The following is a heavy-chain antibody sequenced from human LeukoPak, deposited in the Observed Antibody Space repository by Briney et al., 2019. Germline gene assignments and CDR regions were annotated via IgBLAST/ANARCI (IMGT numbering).Heavy chain of an antibody. Sequence: PSETLSLTCAVYGGSFSGYYWSWIRQPPGKGLEWIGEINHSGSTNYNPSLKSRVTTSIDTSKNQFSLRLNSVTAADTAVYYCARGMPYYFDYWGQGTLVTVSS. D-gene: IGHD2-2*01. CDR3: ARGMPYYFDY. V-gene: IGHV4-34*01. J-gene: IGHJ4*02. CDR2: INHSGST. CDR1: GGSFSGYY.